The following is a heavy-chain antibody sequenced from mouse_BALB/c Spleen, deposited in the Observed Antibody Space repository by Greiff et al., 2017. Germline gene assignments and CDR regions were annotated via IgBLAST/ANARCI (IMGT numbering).Heavy chain of an antibody. CDR2: ISYSGST. D-gene: IGHD1-1*01. Sequence: DVKLQESGPGLVKPSQSLSLTCTVTGYSITSDYAWNWIRQFPGNKLEWMGYISYSGSTSYNPSLKSRISITRDTSKNQFFLQLNSVTTEDTATYYCARRSITTVVATVDYWGQGTTLTVSS. J-gene: IGHJ2*01. CDR1: GYSITSDYA. V-gene: IGHV3-2*02. CDR3: ARRSITTVVATVDY.